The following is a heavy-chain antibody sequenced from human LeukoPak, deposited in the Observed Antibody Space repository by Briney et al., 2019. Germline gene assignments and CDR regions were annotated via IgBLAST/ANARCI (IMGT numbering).Heavy chain of an antibody. CDR1: GFTFSK. J-gene: IGHJ4*02. Sequence: GGSLRLSCAASGFTFSKMNWVRQAPGKGLGWVSYISSSGSTIYYADSVKGRFTISRDNAKNSLYLQMNSLRAEDTAVYYCARDQAMVRGVITVDYWGQGTLVTVSS. V-gene: IGHV3-48*03. D-gene: IGHD3-10*01. CDR2: ISSSGSTI. CDR3: ARDQAMVRGVITVDY.